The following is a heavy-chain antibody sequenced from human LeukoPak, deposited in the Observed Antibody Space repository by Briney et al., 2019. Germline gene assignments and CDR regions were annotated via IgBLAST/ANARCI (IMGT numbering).Heavy chain of an antibody. CDR2: INHSGNT. CDR3: ARVGRDTSGFSV. CDR1: GGSFSGYF. Sequence: SETLSLTCAVYGGSFSGYFWSWIRQPPGKRREWIGEINHSGNTNYNPSLKSRVTISVDTSKKQFSLKFCCVRAGDTAVYYCARVGRDTSGFSVWVQGALVTVSS. V-gene: IGHV4-34*01. D-gene: IGHD3-22*01. J-gene: IGHJ4*02.